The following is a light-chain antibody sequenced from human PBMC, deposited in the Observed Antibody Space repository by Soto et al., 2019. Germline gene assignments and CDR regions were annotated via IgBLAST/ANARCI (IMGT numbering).Light chain of an antibody. CDR1: RDVGSD. CDR2: AAS. CDR3: LQDYGDSWT. V-gene: IGKV1-6*01. Sequence: QMTQSPSSLSASVGEKIIITCRASRDVGSDVSWYQQKPGQAPKLLIYAASNLYTGVPSRFSGSRSGTEFTLPIGSLQPEDFASYYCLQDYGDSWTFGQGTKVDIK. J-gene: IGKJ1*01.